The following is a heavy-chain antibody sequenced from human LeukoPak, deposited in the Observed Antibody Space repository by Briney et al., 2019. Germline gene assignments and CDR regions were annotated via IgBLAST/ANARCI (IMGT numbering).Heavy chain of an antibody. J-gene: IGHJ3*02. CDR2: INPSGGST. Sequence: ASAKVSCKASGYTFTSYYMHWVRQAPGQGLEWMGIINPSGGSTSYAQKFQGRVTMTRDTSTSTVYMELSSLRSEDTAVYYCAREPHAWYSGTFKPNNDPFDIWGQGTMVTVSS. CDR3: AREPHAWYSGTFKPNNDPFDI. CDR1: GYTFTSYY. V-gene: IGHV1-46*01. D-gene: IGHD1-26*01.